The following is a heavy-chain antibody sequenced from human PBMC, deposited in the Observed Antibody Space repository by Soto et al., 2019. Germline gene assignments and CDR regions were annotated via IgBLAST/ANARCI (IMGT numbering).Heavy chain of an antibody. Sequence: GGSLRLPCAASGLSLSDHYMYWVRQAPGKGLEWVGRTRNKLGIYTTEYAASVKGRFTISRYDSKNSLHLQMNSLKTEDTAVYYCAQTTCVNAFDIWGQGTMVTVSS. V-gene: IGHV3-72*01. J-gene: IGHJ3*02. CDR1: GLSLSDHY. D-gene: IGHD1-7*01. CDR2: TRNKLGIYTT. CDR3: AQTTCVNAFDI.